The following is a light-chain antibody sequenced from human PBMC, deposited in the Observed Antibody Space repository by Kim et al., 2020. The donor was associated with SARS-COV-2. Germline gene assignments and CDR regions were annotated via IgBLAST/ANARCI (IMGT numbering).Light chain of an antibody. CDR2: TVT. V-gene: IGLV2-11*01. J-gene: IGLJ3*02. Sequence: QSALTQPRSVSGFTGQSVTISCSGTSSDVGGYNYVSWYQQHPGKAPQLIIYTVTKRPSGVPDSFSGSKSGNTASLTISGLQTEDDADYYCCSYAGIYTWVFGGGTQLTVL. CDR1: SSDVGGYNY. CDR3: CSYAGIYTWV.